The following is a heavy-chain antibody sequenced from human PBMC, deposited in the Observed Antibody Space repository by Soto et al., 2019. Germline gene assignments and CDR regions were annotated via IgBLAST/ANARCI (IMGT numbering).Heavy chain of an antibody. CDR2: IYYSGST. Sequence: PSDTLSLTCTVSGGSISSSSYYWGLIRQPPGKGLEWIGSIYYSGSTYYNPSLKSRVTISVDTSKNQFSLKLINVKPEDTAVYFCARDLKYDWASATAFNIWGQGTMVTVSS. J-gene: IGHJ3*02. CDR1: GGSISSSSYY. V-gene: IGHV4-39*02. D-gene: IGHD1-1*01. CDR3: ARDLKYDWASATAFNI.